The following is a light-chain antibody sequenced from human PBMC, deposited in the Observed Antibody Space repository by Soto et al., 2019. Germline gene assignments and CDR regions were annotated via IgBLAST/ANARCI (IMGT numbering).Light chain of an antibody. CDR2: GAS. J-gene: IGKJ1*01. V-gene: IGKV3-20*01. CDR3: QQYGSSPPT. Sequence: ETVLTQSPGTRSLSPVERATLSCGASESVSRNLAWYQQKPGQAPRLLVYGASSRATGIPDRLSGSGSGTDFTLTISRLEPEDFAVYYCQQYGSSPPTFGQGTKVDIK. CDR1: ESVSRN.